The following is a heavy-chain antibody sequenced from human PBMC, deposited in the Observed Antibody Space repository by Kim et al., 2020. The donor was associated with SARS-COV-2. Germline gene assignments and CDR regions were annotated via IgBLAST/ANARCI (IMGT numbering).Heavy chain of an antibody. V-gene: IGHV5-51*01. CDR1: GYSFTSYW. D-gene: IGHD3-10*01. J-gene: IGHJ6*02. CDR3: ARRQYGSGSYSRYYYYGMDV. Sequence: GESLKISCKGSGYSFTSYWIGWVRQMPGKGLEWMGIIYPGDSDTRYSPSFQGQVTISADKSISTAYLQWSSLKASDTAMYYCARRQYGSGSYSRYYYYGMDVWGQGTTVTVSS. CDR2: IYPGDSDT.